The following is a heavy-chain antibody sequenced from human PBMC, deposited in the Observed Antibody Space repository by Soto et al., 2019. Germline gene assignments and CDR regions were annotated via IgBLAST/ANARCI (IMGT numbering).Heavy chain of an antibody. CDR3: ATEIAAAAAFDY. CDR2: FDPEDGET. CDR1: GYTLTELS. D-gene: IGHD6-13*01. J-gene: IGHJ4*02. Sequence: ASVKVSCKVSGYTLTELSMHWVRQAPGKGLEWMGGFDPEDGETIYAQKFQGRVTTTEDTSTDTAYMELSSLRSEDTAVYYCATEIAAAAAFDYWGQGTLVTVSS. V-gene: IGHV1-24*01.